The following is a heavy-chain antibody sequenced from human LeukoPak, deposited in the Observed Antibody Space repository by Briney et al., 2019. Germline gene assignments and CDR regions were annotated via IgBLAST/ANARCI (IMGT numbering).Heavy chain of an antibody. Sequence: PGGSLRVSCAASGFTFSSYAMSWVRQAPGKGLEWVSAISGSGGSTYYADSVKGRFTISRDNSKNTLYLQMNSLRAEDTAVYYCAKNAGDITMIVVVPGFDYWGQGTLVTVSS. CDR1: GFTFSSYA. D-gene: IGHD3-22*01. CDR3: AKNAGDITMIVVVPGFDY. V-gene: IGHV3-23*01. CDR2: ISGSGGST. J-gene: IGHJ4*02.